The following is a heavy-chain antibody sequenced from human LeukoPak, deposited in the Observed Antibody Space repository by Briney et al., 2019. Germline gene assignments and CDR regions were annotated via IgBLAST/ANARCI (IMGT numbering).Heavy chain of an antibody. J-gene: IGHJ6*03. CDR1: GGSFSGYY. Sequence: SETLSLTCAVYGGSFSGYYWSWIRQPPGKGLEWIGEINHSGSTNYNPSLKRRVTISVDTSKNQFSLKLSSVTAADTAVYYCARTVTIFGVVRYYYYMDVWGKGTTVTVSS. CDR2: INHSGST. CDR3: ARTVTIFGVVRYYYYMDV. V-gene: IGHV4-34*01. D-gene: IGHD3-3*01.